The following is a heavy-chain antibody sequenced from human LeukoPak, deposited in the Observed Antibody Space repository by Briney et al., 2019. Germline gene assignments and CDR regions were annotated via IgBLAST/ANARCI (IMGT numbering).Heavy chain of an antibody. V-gene: IGHV3-30*18. Sequence: PGGSLRLSCAASGFTFSSYGMHWVRQAPGKGLEWVAVISYDGSNKYYADSVKGRFTISRDNSKNTLYLQMNSLRAEDTAVYYCAKDLTYAYYGMDVWGQGTTVTVSS. CDR2: ISYDGSNK. CDR1: GFTFSSYG. CDR3: AKDLTYAYYGMDV. D-gene: IGHD1-14*01. J-gene: IGHJ6*02.